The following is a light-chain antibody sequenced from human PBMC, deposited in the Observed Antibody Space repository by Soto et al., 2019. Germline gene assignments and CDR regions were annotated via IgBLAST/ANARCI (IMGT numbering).Light chain of an antibody. CDR1: QGISSY. V-gene: IGKV1-5*03. CDR3: QHYGS. CDR2: KAS. Sequence: DIQMTQSPSTLSGSLGDIVTITCRASQGISSYLAWYQQKPGKAPKLLIYKASTLKSGVPSRFSGSGSGTDFTLTISRLEPEDFAVYFCQHYGSFGQGTKVDNK. J-gene: IGKJ1*01.